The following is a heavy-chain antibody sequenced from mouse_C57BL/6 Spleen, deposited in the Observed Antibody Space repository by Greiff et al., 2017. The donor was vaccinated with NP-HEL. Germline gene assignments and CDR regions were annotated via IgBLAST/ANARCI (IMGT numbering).Heavy chain of an antibody. D-gene: IGHD1-1*01. CDR3: ARNYGSSYRYYAMDY. CDR2: ISYDGSN. Sequence: EVQLQESGPGLVKPSQSLSLTCSVTGYSITSGYYWNWIRQFPGNKLEWMGYISYDGSNNYNPSLKNRISITRDTSKNQFFLKLNSVTTEDTATYYCARNYGSSYRYYAMDYWGQGTSVTVSS. CDR1: GYSITSGYY. J-gene: IGHJ4*01. V-gene: IGHV3-6*01.